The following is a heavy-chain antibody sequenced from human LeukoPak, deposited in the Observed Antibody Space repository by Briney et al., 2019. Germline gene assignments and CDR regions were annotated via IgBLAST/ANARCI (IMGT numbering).Heavy chain of an antibody. J-gene: IGHJ4*02. CDR3: ASQTTVQYYFDS. CDR1: GFSDSTKF. CDR2: ISSAGST. Sequence: PGGSLTHSRAASGFSDSTKFMTWVRQAPGKGLEWVSVISSAGSTYYADSVKGRFTISRDNSKNTLYLQMNSLREEDTAVYYCASQTTVQYYFDSWGEGALVTVSS. D-gene: IGHD4-17*01. V-gene: IGHV3-53*01.